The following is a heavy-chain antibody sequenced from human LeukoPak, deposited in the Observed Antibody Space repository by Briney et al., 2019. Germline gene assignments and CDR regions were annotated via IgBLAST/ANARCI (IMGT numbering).Heavy chain of an antibody. V-gene: IGHV4-4*07. Sequence: KPSETLPLTCTVSGGSISSYYWSWIRQPAGKGLEWIGRIYTSGNTNYNPSLKSRVTMSVDTSKNQFSLKLSSVTAADTAVYYCAREPYCTNGVCSAYWGQGTLVTVSS. D-gene: IGHD2-8*01. J-gene: IGHJ4*02. CDR1: GGSISSYY. CDR3: AREPYCTNGVCSAY. CDR2: IYTSGNT.